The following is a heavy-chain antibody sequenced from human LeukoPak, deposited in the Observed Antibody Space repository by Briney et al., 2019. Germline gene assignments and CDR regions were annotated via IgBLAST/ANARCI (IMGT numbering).Heavy chain of an antibody. CDR3: ARLGSTWYPDS. CDR1: GFTFNTYT. D-gene: IGHD6-13*01. CDR2: ITGNAGSL. Sequence: PGGSLRLSCAASGFTFNTYTMNSVRQAPGKRLEWVSAITGNAGSLYHADSVKGRFTISRSNSKNTLSLQMDSLKVDDTAVYYCARLGSTWYPDSWGQGTLVTVSS. J-gene: IGHJ5*02. V-gene: IGHV3-23*01.